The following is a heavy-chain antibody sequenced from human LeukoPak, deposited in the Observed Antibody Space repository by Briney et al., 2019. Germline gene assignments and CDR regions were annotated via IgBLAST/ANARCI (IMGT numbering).Heavy chain of an antibody. CDR3: ARGSGVGNYYYGMDV. D-gene: IGHD7-27*01. CDR2: IRYDGSKK. Sequence: PGGSLRLSCAASGFTFNSYGIHWVRQAPGKGLEWVAFIRYDGSKKYYADSVKGRFTISRDNSKNTLYLQMNSLRVEDTAVYYCARGSGVGNYYYGMDVWGQGTTVTVSS. CDR1: GFTFNSYG. V-gene: IGHV3-30*02. J-gene: IGHJ6*02.